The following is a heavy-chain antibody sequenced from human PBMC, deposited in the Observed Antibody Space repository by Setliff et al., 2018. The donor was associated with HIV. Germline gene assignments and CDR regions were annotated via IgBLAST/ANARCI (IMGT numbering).Heavy chain of an antibody. V-gene: IGHV1-2*02. Sequence: GASVKVSCKASGYTFIDYFMHWVRQAPGQGLEWMGWISPYNGDTNIPQRFRGRVTMTRDTSINTAYMELSGLRSDDTAVYYCARQLSNSLESWGQGTPVTVSS. D-gene: IGHD1-1*01. J-gene: IGHJ4*02. CDR2: ISPYNGDT. CDR1: GYTFIDYF. CDR3: ARQLSNSLES.